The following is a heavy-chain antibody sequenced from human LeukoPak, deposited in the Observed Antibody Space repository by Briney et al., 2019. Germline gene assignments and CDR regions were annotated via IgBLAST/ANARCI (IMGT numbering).Heavy chain of an antibody. CDR2: ITWNSDIK. D-gene: IGHD1-26*01. V-gene: IGHV3-9*01. CDR3: ARVPISGSSSQYFYMDV. Sequence: RSGGSLRLSCAASGFTFSSYSMNWVRQAPGKGLEWVSGITWNSDIKAYADAVKGRFTVSRDNAKNSLYLQMNSLRSDDTALYYCARVPISGSSSQYFYMDVWGKGTTVTISS. J-gene: IGHJ6*03. CDR1: GFTFSSYS.